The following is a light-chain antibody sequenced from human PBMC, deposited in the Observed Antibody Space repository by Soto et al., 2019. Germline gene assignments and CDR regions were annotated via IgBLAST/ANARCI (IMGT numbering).Light chain of an antibody. Sequence: EIVMTQSPATLSVSPGERATLSCRASQSVSSSLAWYQQKPGQAPRLLIYGASTMATGLPARFSGSGSGTEFTLTISSLQSEDFAVYYCQQYNNWPGTFGGGTKVEIK. CDR1: QSVSSS. CDR3: QQYNNWPGT. CDR2: GAS. J-gene: IGKJ4*01. V-gene: IGKV3-15*01.